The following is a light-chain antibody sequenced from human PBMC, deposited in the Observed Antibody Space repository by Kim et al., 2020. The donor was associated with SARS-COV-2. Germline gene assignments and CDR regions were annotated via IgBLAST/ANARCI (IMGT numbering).Light chain of an antibody. J-gene: IGKJ2*01. V-gene: IGKV3-15*01. CDR3: QQYNNWTLT. CDR1: QSVSSN. CDR2: DAS. Sequence: EIVMTQSPATLSVSPGERATLSCRASQSVSSNLAWYHQKPGQAPRLLIYDASTRATGIPARFSGSGSGTEFTLIISSLQSEDFAVYYCQQYNNWTLTFGQGTKLEI.